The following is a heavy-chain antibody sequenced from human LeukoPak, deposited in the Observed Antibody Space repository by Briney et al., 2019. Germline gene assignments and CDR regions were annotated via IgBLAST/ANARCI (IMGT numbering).Heavy chain of an antibody. CDR2: ISGSGGST. D-gene: IGHD4-17*01. J-gene: IGHJ4*02. Sequence: GGSLRLSCAASGFTFSNYAMSWVRQAPGKGLEWVSGISGSGGSTYYEESVKGRFTVSRDNSENTVYLQMNSLTAEDTAVYYCAKIPDYGVWNCLDYWGQGTLVTVSS. V-gene: IGHV3-23*01. CDR1: GFTFSNYA. CDR3: AKIPDYGVWNCLDY.